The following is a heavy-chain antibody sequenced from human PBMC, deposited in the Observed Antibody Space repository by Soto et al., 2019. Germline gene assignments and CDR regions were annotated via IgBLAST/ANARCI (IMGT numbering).Heavy chain of an antibody. CDR1: GCSISSGGYS. V-gene: IGHV4-30-2*02. Sequence: SETLSLACAVSGCSISSGGYSWSWIRQPPGKGLEWIGYIYHSGSTYYNPSLKSRVTISVDTSKNQFSLKLSSVTAADTAVYYCARTYDGSGPNSGGYSFDIWGQGTMVTVSS. J-gene: IGHJ3*02. CDR3: ARTYDGSGPNSGGYSFDI. D-gene: IGHD3-22*01. CDR2: IYHSGST.